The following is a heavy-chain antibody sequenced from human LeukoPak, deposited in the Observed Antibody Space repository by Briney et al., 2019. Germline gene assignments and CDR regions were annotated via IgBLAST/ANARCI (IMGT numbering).Heavy chain of an antibody. J-gene: IGHJ4*02. D-gene: IGHD3-10*01. CDR2: ISGDGGST. V-gene: IGHV3-43*02. CDR3: AKLSGKSSFDY. CDR1: AFTSDDYA. Sequence: GRSLTLSFAASAFTSDDYAMHSGRQAPRNWLELVSLISGDGGSTYYADSVKGRFTISRDNSTNSLYLKMNSLRTEDTALYYCAKLSGKSSFDYWGQGTLVAVSS.